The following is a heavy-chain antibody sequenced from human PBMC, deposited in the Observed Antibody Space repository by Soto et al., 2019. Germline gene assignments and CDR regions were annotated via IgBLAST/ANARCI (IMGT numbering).Heavy chain of an antibody. V-gene: IGHV4-39*01. CDR1: GGSISSSSYY. D-gene: IGHD1-26*01. CDR2: IYYSGST. J-gene: IGHJ4*02. CDR3: ERRGGSSPFDY. Sequence: QKQLQESGPGLVKPSETLSLTCTVSGGSISSSSYYWGWIRQSPGKGLEWIGNIYYSGSTYSNPSLKTRGTRSVDTSKNQFSLKLSSVTAADTAVYYCERRGGSSPFDYWGQGTLVTVSS.